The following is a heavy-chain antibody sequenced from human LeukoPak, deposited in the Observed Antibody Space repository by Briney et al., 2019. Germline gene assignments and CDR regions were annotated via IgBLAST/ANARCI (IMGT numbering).Heavy chain of an antibody. V-gene: IGHV4-34*01. CDR3: ARARRRNGYNFVSCFDY. J-gene: IGHJ4*02. CDR2: INHSGST. D-gene: IGHD5-24*01. Sequence: SETLSLTCAVYGGSFSGYYWSWIRQPPGKGLEWIGEINHSGSTNYNPSLKSRVTISVDTSKNQFSLKLSSVTAADTAVYYCARARRRNGYNFVSCFDYWGQGTLVTVSS. CDR1: GGSFSGYY.